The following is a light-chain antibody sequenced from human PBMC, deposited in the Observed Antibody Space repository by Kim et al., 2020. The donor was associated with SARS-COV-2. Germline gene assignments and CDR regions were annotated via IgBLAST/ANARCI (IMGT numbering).Light chain of an antibody. Sequence: EIVMTQSPATLSVSPGERATLSCRASQSVSSNLAWYQQKPGQAPRLLIYGASTRATGIPARFSGSGSGTEFTLTISGLQSEDFAVYYCQQYNNWPLSFGQGTKVDIK. J-gene: IGKJ1*01. CDR3: QQYNNWPLS. CDR1: QSVSSN. CDR2: GAS. V-gene: IGKV3-15*01.